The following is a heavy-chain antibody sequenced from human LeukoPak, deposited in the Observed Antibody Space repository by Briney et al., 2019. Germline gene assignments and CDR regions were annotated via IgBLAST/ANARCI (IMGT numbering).Heavy chain of an antibody. CDR3: ARHGGTVTTFDY. CDR2: IYYSGST. V-gene: IGHV4-59*08. Sequence: SETLSLTCTVSGGSISSYYWSWIRQPPGKGLEWIGYIYYSGSTNYNPSLKSRVTISVDTSKNQFSLKLSSVTAADTAVYYCARHGGTVTTFDYWGQGTLVTVSS. J-gene: IGHJ4*02. D-gene: IGHD4-17*01. CDR1: GGSISSYY.